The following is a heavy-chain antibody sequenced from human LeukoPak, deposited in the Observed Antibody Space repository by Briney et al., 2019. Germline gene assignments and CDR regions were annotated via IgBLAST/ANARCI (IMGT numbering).Heavy chain of an antibody. Sequence: GESLKISCTCSGYSFTSSWIGWVRQMPGQGLEWMGILYPGGSDIRYSTSFQGQVTISADKSISAAYLQWSSLKASDTAMYYCARPSYYEYVWGSYRVGPFDIWGQGTMLTVSS. CDR1: GYSFTSSW. CDR3: ARPSYYEYVWGSYRVGPFDI. CDR2: LYPGGSDI. J-gene: IGHJ3*02. D-gene: IGHD3-16*02. V-gene: IGHV5-51*01.